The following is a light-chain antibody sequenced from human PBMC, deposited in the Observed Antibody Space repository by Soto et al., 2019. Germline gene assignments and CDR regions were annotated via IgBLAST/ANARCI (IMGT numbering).Light chain of an antibody. V-gene: IGKV1-5*01. Sequence: DIQMTQSPSTLSGSVGDRVTITCRASQTISSWLAWYQQKPGKAPKVLIYEASTLDTGVPSRFRGSGSGTEFTLTISSLQPDDFATYYCQHYNSYSEAFGQGTKVDIK. CDR1: QTISSW. J-gene: IGKJ1*01. CDR2: EAS. CDR3: QHYNSYSEA.